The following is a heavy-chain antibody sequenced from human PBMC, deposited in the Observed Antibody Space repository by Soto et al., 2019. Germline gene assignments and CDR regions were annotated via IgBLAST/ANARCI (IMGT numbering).Heavy chain of an antibody. J-gene: IGHJ5*02. CDR1: GGTFSSYA. CDR3: ARALGYCSGGSCYSQEYNWFDH. Sequence: QVQLVQSGAEVKKPGSSVKVSCKASGGTFSSYAISWVRQAPGQGLEWMGGIIPIFGTANYAQKFQGGVTITADEYTSKAYMEMISLRSDDTAVYYCARALGYCSGGSCYSQEYNWFDHWGQGTLVTVSS. D-gene: IGHD2-15*01. V-gene: IGHV1-69*01. CDR2: IIPIFGTA.